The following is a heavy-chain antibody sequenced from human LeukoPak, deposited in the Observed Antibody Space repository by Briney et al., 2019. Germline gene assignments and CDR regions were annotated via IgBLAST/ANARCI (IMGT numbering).Heavy chain of an antibody. D-gene: IGHD3-3*01. J-gene: IGHJ5*02. V-gene: IGHV1-2*02. CDR3: ARNVRFLEWLLAELDT. CDR1: GYTFTVYY. Sequence: ASVKVSCKASGYTFTVYYMHWVRQAPGQGLGWMGWINPNSGGTNYAQKFQGRVTMTRDTTISTPYMELSRLRSDDTAVYYCARNVRFLEWLLAELDTWGQGTLVTVSS. CDR2: INPNSGGT.